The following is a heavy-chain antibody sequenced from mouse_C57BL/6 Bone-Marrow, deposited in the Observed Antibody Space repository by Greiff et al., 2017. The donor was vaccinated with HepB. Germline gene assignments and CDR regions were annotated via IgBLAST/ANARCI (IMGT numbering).Heavy chain of an antibody. J-gene: IGHJ2*01. Sequence: QVQLQQPGAELVKPGASVKLSCKASGYTFTSYWMHWVKQRPGRGLEWIGRIDPNSGGTKYNEKFKSKATLTVDTPSSTAYMQLSSLTSEDSAVYYCAREEATNDYDGLDYWGQGTTLTVSS. V-gene: IGHV1-72*01. CDR1: GYTFTSYW. CDR2: IDPNSGGT. CDR3: AREEATNDYDGLDY. D-gene: IGHD2-4*01.